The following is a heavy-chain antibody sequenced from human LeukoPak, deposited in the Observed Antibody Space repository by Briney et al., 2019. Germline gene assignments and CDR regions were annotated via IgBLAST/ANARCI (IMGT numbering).Heavy chain of an antibody. D-gene: IGHD1-26*01. CDR2: ISYNGDST. CDR3: VSDRETQEQI. CDR1: GFTFRRHN. Sequence: GGSLRLSCSGSGFTFRRHNMHWVRQAPGKGLECVSAISYNGDSTYYVDSVKGRFTISRDNSKNTLDLQMSSLRPEDTAVYYCVSDRETQEQIWGPGTLVTVSS. J-gene: IGHJ3*02. V-gene: IGHV3-64D*09.